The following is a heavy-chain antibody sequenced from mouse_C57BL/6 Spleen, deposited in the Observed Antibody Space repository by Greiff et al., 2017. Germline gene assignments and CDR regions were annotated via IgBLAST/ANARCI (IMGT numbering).Heavy chain of an antibody. CDR3: TGGVAYFDG. J-gene: IGHJ2*01. CDR2: IDPETGGT. V-gene: IGHV1-15*01. Sequence: QVQLQQSGAELVKPGASVTLSCKASGYTFTDYEMHWVKQTPVHGLEWIGAIDPETGGTAYNQKFKGKAILTADKSSSTAYMELRSLTSEDSAVYYCTGGVAYFDGWGKGTTLTVAS. CDR1: GYTFTDYE.